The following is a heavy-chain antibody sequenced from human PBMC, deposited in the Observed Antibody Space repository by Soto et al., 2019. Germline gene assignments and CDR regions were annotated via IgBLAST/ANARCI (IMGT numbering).Heavy chain of an antibody. CDR2: IIPIFGTA. J-gene: IGHJ6*02. V-gene: IGHV1-69*13. Sequence: SVKLSWKASGFTFTSYAITWVRQAPGQGLEWMGGIIPIFGTANYAQKFQGRVTITADESTSTAYMELSSLRSEDTAVYYCARVPNCISTSCYAPRYYYYGMDVWGQGTTVTVSS. D-gene: IGHD2-2*01. CDR3: ARVPNCISTSCYAPRYYYYGMDV. CDR1: GFTFTSYA.